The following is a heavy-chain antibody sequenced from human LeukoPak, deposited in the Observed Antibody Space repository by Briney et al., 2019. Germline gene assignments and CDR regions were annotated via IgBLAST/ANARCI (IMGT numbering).Heavy chain of an antibody. Sequence: GGSLKISCKGSGYSFTSYWIGWVRQMPGKGLEWMGIIYPGDSDTRYSPSFQGQVTISADKSISTAYLQWSSLKASDTAMYYCARLIAVSSGSSWYDYWGQGTLVTVSS. V-gene: IGHV5-51*01. CDR3: ARLIAVSSGSSWYDY. J-gene: IGHJ4*02. D-gene: IGHD6-13*01. CDR2: IYPGDSDT. CDR1: GYSFTSYW.